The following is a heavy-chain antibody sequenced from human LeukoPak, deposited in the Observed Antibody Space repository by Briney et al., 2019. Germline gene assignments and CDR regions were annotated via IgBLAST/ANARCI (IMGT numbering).Heavy chain of an antibody. CDR1: GGSISSGDYY. CDR3: ARDGNWYSSSWFDY. D-gene: IGHD6-13*01. J-gene: IGHJ4*02. Sequence: SQTLSLTCTVSGGSISSGDYYWSWIRQPPGKGLKWIGYIYYSGSTYYNPSLKSRVTISVDTSKNQFSLKLSSVTAADTAVYYCARDGNWYSSSWFDYWGQGTLVTVSS. CDR2: IYYSGST. V-gene: IGHV4-30-4*01.